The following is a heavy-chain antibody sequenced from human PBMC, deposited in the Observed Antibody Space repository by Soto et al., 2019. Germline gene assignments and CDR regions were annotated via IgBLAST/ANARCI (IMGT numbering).Heavy chain of an antibody. D-gene: IGHD3-10*01. V-gene: IGHV3-48*01. CDR3: ARDRGGFGHEGAFDY. J-gene: IGHJ4*02. CDR2: ISSSSSTI. Sequence: GGSLRLSCAASGFTFSSYSMNWVRQAPGKGLEWVSYISSSSSTIYYADSVKGRFTISRDNAKNSLYLQMNSLRAEDTAVYYCARDRGGFGHEGAFDYWGQGTLVTVSS. CDR1: GFTFSSYS.